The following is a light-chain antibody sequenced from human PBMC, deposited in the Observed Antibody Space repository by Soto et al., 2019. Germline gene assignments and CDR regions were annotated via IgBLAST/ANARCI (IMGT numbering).Light chain of an antibody. Sequence: EIVMTHSPATLSVYPWERATISCRASQSVSSNLAWYQQKPGQAPRLLIYGASTRATGIPARFSGSESGTELTLTISCQPSEDLAVYYCQHYNNWPRTCAQGTKVEIK. CDR1: QSVSSN. V-gene: IGKV3-15*01. CDR3: QHYNNWPRT. J-gene: IGKJ1*01. CDR2: GAS.